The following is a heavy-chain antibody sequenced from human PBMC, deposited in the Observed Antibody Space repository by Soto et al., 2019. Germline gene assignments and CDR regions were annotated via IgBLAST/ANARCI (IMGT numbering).Heavy chain of an antibody. V-gene: IGHV3-23*01. CDR3: VIFGGRSPLGY. Sequence: EVQLLDSGGGLVQPGGSLRLSCAASGFTFSGYAMSWVRQAPGKGLEWVSTISGSGGSTYYEDSVKGRFTISRDNSKNTLYLQMNSLRAEDTDVYYCVIFGGRSPLGYWGQGTLVTVSS. CDR1: GFTFSGYA. CDR2: ISGSGGST. J-gene: IGHJ4*02. D-gene: IGHD3-16*01.